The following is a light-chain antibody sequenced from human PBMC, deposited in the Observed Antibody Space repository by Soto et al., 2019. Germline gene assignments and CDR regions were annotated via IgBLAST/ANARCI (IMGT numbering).Light chain of an antibody. Sequence: DIQMTQSRSSLSASVGDRVTITCQASQDISKYLNWYQQKPGKAPKFLIYDTSNLETGVPSRFSGSGSGTDFTFTIRSLQPEDVATYYCQQYHNLPFTFGPGTKVHIK. J-gene: IGKJ3*01. V-gene: IGKV1-33*01. CDR2: DTS. CDR1: QDISKY. CDR3: QQYHNLPFT.